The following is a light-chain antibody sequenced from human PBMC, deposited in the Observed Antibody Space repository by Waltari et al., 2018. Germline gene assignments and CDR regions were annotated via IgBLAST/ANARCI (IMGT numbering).Light chain of an antibody. Sequence: QSVLTQPPSASETPGQRVTIPCSGSNSNIGSNTVNWYRQLPGTAPPLLIHNNNQRPSGVPDRFSGSKSGTSASLAISGLQSDDEADYYCATWDDSLRGPVFGGGTKLTVL. V-gene: IGLV1-44*01. CDR3: ATWDDSLRGPV. CDR2: NNN. J-gene: IGLJ2*01. CDR1: NSNIGSNT.